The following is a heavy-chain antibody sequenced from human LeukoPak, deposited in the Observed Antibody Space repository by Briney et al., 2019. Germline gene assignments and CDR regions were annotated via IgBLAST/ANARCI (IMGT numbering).Heavy chain of an antibody. V-gene: IGHV3-30*04. CDR2: ISYDGSNK. CDR3: ARGQHRVTSSDDGFDI. D-gene: IGHD4-11*01. J-gene: IGHJ3*02. Sequence: QTGGSLRLSCAASGFTFSSYAMHWVRQAPGKGLEWVAVISYDGSNKYYADSVKGRFTISRDNSKNTLYLQMNSLRTEDTAMYYCARGQHRVTSSDDGFDIWGQGTMVTVSS. CDR1: GFTFSSYA.